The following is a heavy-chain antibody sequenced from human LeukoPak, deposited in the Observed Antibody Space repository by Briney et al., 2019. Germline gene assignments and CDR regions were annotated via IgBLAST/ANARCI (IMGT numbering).Heavy chain of an antibody. D-gene: IGHD2-15*01. J-gene: IGHJ4*02. CDR1: GFTFDDYA. CDR3: AKGYCSGGSCYSGEFFDY. Sequence: SLRLSCAASGFTFDDYAMHWVRQAPGQGLEWVSGISWNSGSIGYADSVKGRFTISRDNAKNSLYLQMNSLRAEDTALYYCAKGYCSGGSCYSGEFFDYWGQGTLVTVSS. CDR2: ISWNSGSI. V-gene: IGHV3-9*01.